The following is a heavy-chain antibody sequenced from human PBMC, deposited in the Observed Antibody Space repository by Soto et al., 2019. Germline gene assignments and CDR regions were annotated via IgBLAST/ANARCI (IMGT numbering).Heavy chain of an antibody. CDR2: TYYRSKWYN. V-gene: IGHV6-1*01. CDR3: ARDNFGYYYDA. CDR1: GDSVSSDSAA. Sequence: QVQLQQSGPGLVKPSQTLSLTCAISGDSVSSDSAAWHWIRQSPSRGLEWLGRTYYRSKWYNEYAVSLKSRISINPDTSKNQFSLHLNSVTPEDTAVYFCARDNFGYYYDAWGQGALVTVSS. J-gene: IGHJ4*02. D-gene: IGHD3-10*01.